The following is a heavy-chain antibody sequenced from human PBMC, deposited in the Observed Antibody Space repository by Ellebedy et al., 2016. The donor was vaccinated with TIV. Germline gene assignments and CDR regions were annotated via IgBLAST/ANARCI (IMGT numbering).Heavy chain of an antibody. CDR3: ARAESGGYAWDY. D-gene: IGHD5-12*01. CDR2: IFPIFGTA. V-gene: IGHV1-69*13. J-gene: IGHJ4*02. CDR1: GGTFNNYA. Sequence: AASVKVSCKASGGTFNNYAISWVRQAPGQGLEWMGGIFPIFGTANYAQKFRGRVTITAYESTSAAYMDLSSLRYEDTAVYYCARAESGGYAWDYWGQGTLVTVSS.